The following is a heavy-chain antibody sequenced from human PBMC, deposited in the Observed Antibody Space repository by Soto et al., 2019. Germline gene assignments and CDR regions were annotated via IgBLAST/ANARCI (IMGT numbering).Heavy chain of an antibody. Sequence: HLVESGGGLVKPGESLRLSCAASGFSFSSYGMTWVRQAPGKGLEWVSSIGANSAAMFHSASVRGRFAVSRDNTKNSFFLQRNSLKVEDTAIYYCARSLFSRPGNDAFDVWGQGTVVTVS. J-gene: IGHJ3*01. CDR1: GFSFSSYG. CDR3: ARSLFSRPGNDAFDV. V-gene: IGHV3-21*01. D-gene: IGHD1-1*01. CDR2: IGANSAAM.